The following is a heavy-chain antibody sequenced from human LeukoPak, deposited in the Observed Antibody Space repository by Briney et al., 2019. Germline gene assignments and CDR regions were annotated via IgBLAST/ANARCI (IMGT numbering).Heavy chain of an antibody. J-gene: IGHJ5*02. V-gene: IGHV4-39*01. CDR2: IYYSGST. CDR1: GGSISSSSYY. Sequence: SETLSLTCTVSGGSISSSSYYWGWIRQPPGKGLEWIGSIYYSGSTYYNPSLKSRVTISVDTSKNQFSLKLSSVTAADTAVYYCARGRGFTIFGVVPFDPWGQGTLVTVSS. D-gene: IGHD3-3*01. CDR3: ARGRGFTIFGVVPFDP.